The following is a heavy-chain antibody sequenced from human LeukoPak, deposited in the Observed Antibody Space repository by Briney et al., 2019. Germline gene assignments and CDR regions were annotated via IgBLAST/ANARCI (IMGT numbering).Heavy chain of an antibody. J-gene: IGHJ4*02. CDR1: GFTFRDSA. V-gene: IGHV3-73*01. D-gene: IGHD6-13*01. CDR3: TSTRFAEAGDY. Sequence: GSLRLSCAASGFTFRDSAMHWIRQASGKGLEWVGRIRSKANNYATAYAASVKGRFTISRDDSKNTASLQMNSLKTEDTAVYYCTSTRFAEAGDYWGQGTLATVSS. CDR2: IRSKANNYAT.